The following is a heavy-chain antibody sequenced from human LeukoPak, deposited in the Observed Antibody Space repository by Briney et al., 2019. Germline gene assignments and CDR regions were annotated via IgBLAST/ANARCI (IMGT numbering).Heavy chain of an antibody. J-gene: IGHJ4*02. CDR3: AKNAAGTRGVWTYFDY. D-gene: IGHD6-13*01. CDR1: GFTFSGYA. Sequence: PGGSLRLSCAASGFTFSGYAMSWVRQAPGKGLEWVSAISGSGGSTYYADSVKGRFTISRDNSKNTLYLQMNSLRAEDTAVYYCAKNAAGTRGVWTYFDYWGQGTLVTVSS. V-gene: IGHV3-23*01. CDR2: ISGSGGST.